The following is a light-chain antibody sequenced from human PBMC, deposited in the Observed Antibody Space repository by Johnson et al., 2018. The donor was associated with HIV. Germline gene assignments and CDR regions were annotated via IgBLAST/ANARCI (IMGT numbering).Light chain of an antibody. Sequence: QSVLTQPPSVSAAPGQKVTISCSGSSSNIGRNYVSWYQQLPGTAPKLLIFDNNKRPSGIPDRFSASKSGTSATLGITGLQTGDEADYYCGTLDTSLSAVYVFGTGTKVTVL. CDR1: SSNIGRNY. CDR2: DNN. V-gene: IGLV1-51*01. CDR3: GTLDTSLSAVYV. J-gene: IGLJ1*01.